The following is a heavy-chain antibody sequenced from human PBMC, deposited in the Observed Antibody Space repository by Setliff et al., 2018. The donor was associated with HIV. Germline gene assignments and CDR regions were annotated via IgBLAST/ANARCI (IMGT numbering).Heavy chain of an antibody. Sequence: PSETLSLTCTVSGGSISSDSYYWGWIRQPPGKGLEWIGSINYSGYTYHSPSLKTRITMSVDTSKNQISLSLNSVTAADTAVYYCARDWGSITMGGSYYYYYGMDVWGQGTTVTVSS. J-gene: IGHJ6*02. CDR2: INYSGYT. V-gene: IGHV4-39*02. CDR1: GGSISSDSYY. CDR3: ARDWGSITMGGSYYYYYGMDV. D-gene: IGHD3-10*01.